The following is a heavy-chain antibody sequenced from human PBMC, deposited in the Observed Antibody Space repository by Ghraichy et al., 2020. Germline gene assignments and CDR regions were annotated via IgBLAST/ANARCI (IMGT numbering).Heavy chain of an antibody. V-gene: IGHV3-48*03. CDR2: ISSSGSRI. Sequence: GGSLRLSCAASGFTFSSYEMNWVRQAPGKGLEWVSYISSSGSRIYYADSVKGRFTSTRDNAKNSLYLQMNSLRAEDTAVYYCASERHQLILSEEHFQHWGQGTLVTVSS. CDR1: GFTFSSYE. J-gene: IGHJ1*01. CDR3: ASERHQLILSEEHFQH. D-gene: IGHD2-2*01.